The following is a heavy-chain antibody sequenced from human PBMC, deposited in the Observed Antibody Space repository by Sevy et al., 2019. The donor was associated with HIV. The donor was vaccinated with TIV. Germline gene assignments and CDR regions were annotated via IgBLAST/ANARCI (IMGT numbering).Heavy chain of an antibody. CDR2: ISSSGSTI. J-gene: IGHJ4*02. D-gene: IGHD1-26*01. V-gene: IGHV3-11*01. Sequence: GGSLRLSCAASGFTFSDYYMSWIRQAPGKGLEWVSYISSSGSTIYYADSVKGRFTISRDNAKNSLYLQMNSLRAEDTAVYYCARASNRCELLRDFDYWGQGTLVTVSS. CDR1: GFTFSDYY. CDR3: ARASNRCELLRDFDY.